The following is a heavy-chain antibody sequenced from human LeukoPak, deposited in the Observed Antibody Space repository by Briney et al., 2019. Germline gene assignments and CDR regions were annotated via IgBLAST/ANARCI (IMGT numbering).Heavy chain of an antibody. V-gene: IGHV3-66*02. CDR3: ARVTIFGVGDSDY. CDR2: IYSGGST. CDR1: GFTYSSYS. D-gene: IGHD3-3*01. J-gene: IGHJ4*02. Sequence: PGGSLRLSCTASGFTYSSYSMNWVRQAPGKGLEWVSVIYSGGSTYYADSVKGRFTISRDNSKNTLYLQVNSLRAEDTAVYYCARVTIFGVGDSDYWGQGTLVTVSS.